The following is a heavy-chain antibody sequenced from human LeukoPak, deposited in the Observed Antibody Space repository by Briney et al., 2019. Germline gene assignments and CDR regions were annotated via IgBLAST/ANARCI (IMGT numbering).Heavy chain of an antibody. CDR3: ARAPGRQQWLAPHDAFDI. D-gene: IGHD6-19*01. J-gene: IGHJ3*02. Sequence: GGSLRLSCAASGFTFSSYWMSWVRQAPGKGLEWVANIKQDGSEKYCVDSVKGRFTISRDNAKNSLYLQMNSLRAEDTAVYYCARAPGRQQWLAPHDAFDIWGQGTMVTVSS. V-gene: IGHV3-7*01. CDR2: IKQDGSEK. CDR1: GFTFSSYW.